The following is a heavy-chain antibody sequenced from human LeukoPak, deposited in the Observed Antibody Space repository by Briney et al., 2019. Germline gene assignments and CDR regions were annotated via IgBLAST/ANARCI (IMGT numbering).Heavy chain of an antibody. D-gene: IGHD3-22*01. CDR2: IYYSGST. V-gene: IGHV4-59*01. Sequence: SETLSLTCTVSGGSISSYYWSWIRQPPGKGLEWTGYIYYSGSTNYNPSLKSRVTISVDTSKNQFSLKLSSVTAADTAVYYCARNTPQGWDYYDSSGFSFDYWGQGTLVTVSS. J-gene: IGHJ4*02. CDR3: ARNTPQGWDYYDSSGFSFDY. CDR1: GGSISSYY.